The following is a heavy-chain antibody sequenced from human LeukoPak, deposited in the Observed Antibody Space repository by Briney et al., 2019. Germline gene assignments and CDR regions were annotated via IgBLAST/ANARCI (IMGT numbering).Heavy chain of an antibody. J-gene: IGHJ3*02. V-gene: IGHV3-30*04. CDR1: GFTFSSYA. Sequence: GRSLRLSCAASGFTFSSYAMHWVRQAPGKGLEWVAVISYDGSNTYYADSVKRRFTISRDNSKNTLYLQMNSLRAEDTAVYYCARDTAAFDIWGQGTMVTVSS. CDR2: ISYDGSNT. CDR3: ARDTAAFDI.